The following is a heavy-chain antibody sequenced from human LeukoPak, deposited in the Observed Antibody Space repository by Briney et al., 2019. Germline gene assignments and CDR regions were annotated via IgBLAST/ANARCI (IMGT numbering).Heavy chain of an antibody. CDR1: GFAVSSNY. CDR3: ARDSNY. V-gene: IGHV3-66*02. D-gene: IGHD3-22*01. J-gene: IGHJ4*02. CDR2: IYSGGST. Sequence: GGSLGLSCAASGFAVSSNYMSWVRQAPGKGLEWVSVIYSGGSTNYADSVKGRFTISRDNSKNTLYLQMNSLRAEDTAVYYCARDSNYWGQGTLVTVSS.